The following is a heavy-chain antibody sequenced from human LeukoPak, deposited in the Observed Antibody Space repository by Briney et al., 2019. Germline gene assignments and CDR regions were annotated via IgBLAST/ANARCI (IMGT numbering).Heavy chain of an antibody. V-gene: IGHV3-30*04. CDR1: GFTFSSYA. Sequence: GGSLRLSCAASGFTFSSYAMHWVRQAPGKGLEWVAVISYDGSNKYYADSVKGRFTISRDNSKNTLYLQMNSLRAEDTGVYYCAKDRSKGSYGDEFDCWGQGTLVTVSS. J-gene: IGHJ4*02. D-gene: IGHD1-26*01. CDR3: AKDRSKGSYGDEFDC. CDR2: ISYDGSNK.